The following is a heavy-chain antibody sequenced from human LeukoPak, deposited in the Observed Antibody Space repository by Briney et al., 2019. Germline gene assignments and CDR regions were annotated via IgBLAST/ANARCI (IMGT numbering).Heavy chain of an antibody. V-gene: IGHV3-21*01. D-gene: IGHD2-15*01. J-gene: IGHJ4*02. CDR1: GFSFRSYS. Sequence: SGGSLRLSCAASGFSFRSYSMNWVRQAPGKGLEWVSSTSSKSSYIYYADSVKGRFTISRDNAENSLYLQMNSLRAEDTAVYYCARDRTQRSCYDYWGQGTLVTVSS. CDR2: TSSKSSYI. CDR3: ARDRTQRSCYDY.